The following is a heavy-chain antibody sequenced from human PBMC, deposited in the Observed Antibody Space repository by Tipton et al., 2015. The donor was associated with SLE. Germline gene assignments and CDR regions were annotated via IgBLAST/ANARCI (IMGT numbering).Heavy chain of an antibody. Sequence: SLRLSCAAPGFTFSDYYMSWFRQAPGKGLEWVSYISSSGSTIYYADSVKGRFTISRDNAKNSLYLQMNSLRAEDTAVYYCARGGQLTMVRGAHWGQGTLVTVSS. CDR1: GFTFSDYY. V-gene: IGHV3-11*04. D-gene: IGHD3-10*01. CDR2: ISSSGSTI. J-gene: IGHJ4*02. CDR3: ARGGQLTMVRGAH.